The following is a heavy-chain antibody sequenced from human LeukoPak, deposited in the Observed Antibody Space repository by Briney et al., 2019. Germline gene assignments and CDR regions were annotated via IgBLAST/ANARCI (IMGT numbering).Heavy chain of an antibody. D-gene: IGHD1-14*01. V-gene: IGHV1-2*02. CDR3: ARDIILDS. CDR2: INPKTGVT. CDR1: GYTFGDYY. Sequence: GASVTVSCKASGYTFGDYYLTWVRQAPGQGFEWLGWINPKTGVTKYAQKFLGRVTMTSDTSTSTAYMELSRLTSDDTAHYFCARDIILDSWGQGTLVTVSS. J-gene: IGHJ5*01.